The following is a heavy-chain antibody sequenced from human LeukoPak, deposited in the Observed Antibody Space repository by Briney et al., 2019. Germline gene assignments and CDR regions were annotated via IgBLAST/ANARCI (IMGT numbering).Heavy chain of an antibody. J-gene: IGHJ5*02. CDR1: GFTFSSYA. CDR3: AKDLQTFHDYSIKRDWFDP. CDR2: ISGSGGST. Sequence: GGSLRLSCAASGFTFSSYAMSWVRQATGKGLEWVSAISGSGGSTYYADSVKGRFTISRDNSKNTLYLQMNSLRAEDTAVYYCAKDLQTFHDYSIKRDWFDPWGLGTLVTVSS. D-gene: IGHD4-11*01. V-gene: IGHV3-23*01.